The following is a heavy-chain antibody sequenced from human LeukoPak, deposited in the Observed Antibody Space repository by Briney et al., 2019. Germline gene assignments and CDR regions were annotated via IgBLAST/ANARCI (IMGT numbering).Heavy chain of an antibody. J-gene: IGHJ5*01. CDR3: AKYTTTSRKVGFDP. CDR1: GGSISSGDYY. V-gene: IGHV4-31*03. CDR2: IYYSGSA. Sequence: SETLSLTCTVSGGSISSGDYYWSWIRQLPGKGLEWIGYIYYSGSAYYNPSLKSRLTMSVDTAKNQFSLRLRSVTAADTAVYYCAKYTTTSRKVGFDPWGQGTLITVSS. D-gene: IGHD2-2*01.